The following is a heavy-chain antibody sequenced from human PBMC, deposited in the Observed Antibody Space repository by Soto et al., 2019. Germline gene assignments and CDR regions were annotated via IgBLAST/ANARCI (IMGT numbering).Heavy chain of an antibody. J-gene: IGHJ3*02. V-gene: IGHV3-30*18. Sequence: QVQLVESGGGVVQPGRSLRLSCAASGFTFSSYGMHWVRQAPGKGLEWVAVISYDGSNKYYADSVKGRFTISRDNSKNTMYLQRNSLRAEDTAVYYCAKGLGANLSSVRFRTRFGAFDIWGQGTMVTVSS. D-gene: IGHD7-27*01. CDR3: AKGLGANLSSVRFRTRFGAFDI. CDR1: GFTFSSYG. CDR2: ISYDGSNK.